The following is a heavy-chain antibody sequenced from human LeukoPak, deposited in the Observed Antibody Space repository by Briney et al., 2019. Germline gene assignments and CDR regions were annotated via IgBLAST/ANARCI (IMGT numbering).Heavy chain of an antibody. D-gene: IGHD4-23*01. Sequence: SETLSLTCSVSGGHIITSDHYWGWIRQPPGKGLEWIGSIYYTGSTSTNPFFKSRVTVSVDTSKNQFSLNLTSVTAADTAVYYCARERYYYGGKTWFDPWGQGTPVTVSS. CDR3: ARERYYYGGKTWFDP. J-gene: IGHJ5*02. CDR1: GGHIITSDHY. CDR2: IYYTGST. V-gene: IGHV4-39*07.